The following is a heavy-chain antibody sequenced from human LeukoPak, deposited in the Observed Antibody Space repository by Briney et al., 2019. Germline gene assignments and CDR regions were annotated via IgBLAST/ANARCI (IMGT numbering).Heavy chain of an antibody. J-gene: IGHJ5*02. V-gene: IGHV1-69*13. CDR3: AREETGTGGNWFDP. CDR2: IIPIFGTA. D-gene: IGHD1/OR15-1a*01. Sequence: SVKVSCKASGGTFSSYAISWVRQAPGQGLEWMGGIIPIFGTANYAQKFQGRVTITADESTSTAYMELSSLRSEDTAVYYCAREETGTGGNWFDPWGQGTLATVSS. CDR1: GGTFSSYA.